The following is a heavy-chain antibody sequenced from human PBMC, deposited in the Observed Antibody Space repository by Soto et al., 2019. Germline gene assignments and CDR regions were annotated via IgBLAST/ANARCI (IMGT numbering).Heavy chain of an antibody. CDR2: ISYDGSNK. CDR3: AKGITIFGVDYGMDV. Sequence: GGSLRLSCAASGFTFSSYGMHWVRQAPGKGLEWVAVISYDGSNKYYADSVKGRFTISRDNSKNTLYLQMNSLRAEDTAVYYCAKGITIFGVDYGMDVWGQGTTVTVSS. D-gene: IGHD3-3*01. CDR1: GFTFSSYG. V-gene: IGHV3-30*18. J-gene: IGHJ6*02.